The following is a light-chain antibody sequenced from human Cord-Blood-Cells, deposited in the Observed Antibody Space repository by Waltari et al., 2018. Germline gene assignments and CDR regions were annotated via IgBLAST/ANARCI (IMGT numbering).Light chain of an antibody. J-gene: IGLJ1*01. V-gene: IGLV2-14*01. CDR3: SSYTSSSPRYI. CDR1: SSDVGGHNY. CDR2: DVS. Sequence: QSAMTQPASVSGSPGKSITISCTGSSSDVGGHNYVSGYQQHPGKATKLMIYDVSNRPSGFSNRFSRSKSGNTASLTISVLQAEDEADYYCSSYTSSSPRYIFGTWSKVTVL.